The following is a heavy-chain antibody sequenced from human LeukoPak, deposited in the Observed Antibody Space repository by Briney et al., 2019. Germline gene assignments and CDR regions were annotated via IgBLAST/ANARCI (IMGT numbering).Heavy chain of an antibody. D-gene: IGHD6-13*01. J-gene: IGHJ4*02. Sequence: PGGSLRLSCAASGFTFSSYWMSWVRQAPGKGLEWVANIKQDGSEKYYVDSVKGRFTISRDNAKNSLYLQMNSLRAEDTAVYYCARGLLAAAGNFDYWGQGTLVTVSS. CDR1: GFTFSSYW. V-gene: IGHV3-7*01. CDR2: IKQDGSEK. CDR3: ARGLLAAAGNFDY.